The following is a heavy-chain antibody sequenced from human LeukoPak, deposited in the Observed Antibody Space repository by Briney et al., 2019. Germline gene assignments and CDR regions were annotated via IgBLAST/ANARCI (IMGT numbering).Heavy chain of an antibody. Sequence: ASVKVSCKASGYTFTGYYMHWVRQAPGQGLEWMGWINPNSGGTNYAQKFQGRVTMTRDTSISTAYMKLSRLRSDDTAVYYCASSYYYDSSGYPIDYWGQGTLVTVSS. CDR3: ASSYYYDSSGYPIDY. V-gene: IGHV1-2*02. CDR2: INPNSGGT. D-gene: IGHD3-22*01. CDR1: GYTFTGYY. J-gene: IGHJ4*02.